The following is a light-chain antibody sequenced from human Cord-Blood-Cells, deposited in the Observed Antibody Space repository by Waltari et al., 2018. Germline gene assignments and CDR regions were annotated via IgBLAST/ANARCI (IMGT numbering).Light chain of an antibody. Sequence: DIQMTQSPSSLSASVGDRVTITCRASQSISSYLNWYQQKPGKAPKLPIYAASSLQSRVPSRFSGSGSGTDFTLTISSLQPEDFATYYCQQSYSTPYTFGQGTKLEIK. V-gene: IGKV1-39*01. CDR3: QQSYSTPYT. J-gene: IGKJ2*01. CDR2: AAS. CDR1: QSISSY.